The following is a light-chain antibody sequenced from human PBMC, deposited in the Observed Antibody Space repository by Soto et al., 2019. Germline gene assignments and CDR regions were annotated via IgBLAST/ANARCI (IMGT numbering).Light chain of an antibody. Sequence: IVMTQSPATLSVSPGERASLSCRASQNIYSNIAWYQQRPGQAPRLLIYRASTRATGVPARFSGSGSGTESTLTISSLQPEDFTVYSCLQYHNLWAFGQGTKVDIK. CDR1: QNIYSN. V-gene: IGKV3-15*01. J-gene: IGKJ1*01. CDR3: LQYHNLWA. CDR2: RAS.